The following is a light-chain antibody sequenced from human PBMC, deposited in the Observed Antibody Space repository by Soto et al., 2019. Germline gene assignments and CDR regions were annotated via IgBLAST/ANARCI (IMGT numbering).Light chain of an antibody. J-gene: IGKJ2*01. Sequence: EIVLTQSPGTLSLSPGERATLSCRASQSVSSSYLAWYQQKPGQAPRLLIYGASSRATGIPDRFSGSGSGTDFTLTISRLEPDDVAVYYCQQDGSSPPYTFGQGTKLEIK. V-gene: IGKV3-20*01. CDR1: QSVSSSY. CDR2: GAS. CDR3: QQDGSSPPYT.